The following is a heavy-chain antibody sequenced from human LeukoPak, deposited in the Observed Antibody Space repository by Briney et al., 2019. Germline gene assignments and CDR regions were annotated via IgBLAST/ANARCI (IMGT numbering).Heavy chain of an antibody. Sequence: ETLSLTCAVSGGSFSGYYWSWLRQPPGKGLEWVSTINANSGTTSYAASVRGRFTISRDNSKNALYLQLTTLRADDTATYYCAKPISGGLAVTADWFHPGGQGTLVVVSS. D-gene: IGHD6-19*01. CDR3: AKPISGGLAVTADWFHP. V-gene: IGHV3-23*01. J-gene: IGHJ5*01. CDR1: GGSFSGYY. CDR2: INANSGTT.